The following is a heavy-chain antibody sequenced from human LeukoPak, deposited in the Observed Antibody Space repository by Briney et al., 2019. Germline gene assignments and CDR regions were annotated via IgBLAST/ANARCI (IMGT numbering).Heavy chain of an antibody. D-gene: IGHD2-15*01. CDR2: INHSGST. Sequence: SETLSLTCAVYGGSFSGYYWSWIRQPPGKGLEWIGEINHSGSTNYNPSLKSRVTISVDTSKNQFSLKLSSVTAADTAVYYCARGGVGYCSGGSCYEDFDYWGQGTLVTVSS. J-gene: IGHJ4*02. CDR3: ARGGVGYCSGGSCYEDFDY. V-gene: IGHV4-34*01. CDR1: GGSFSGYY.